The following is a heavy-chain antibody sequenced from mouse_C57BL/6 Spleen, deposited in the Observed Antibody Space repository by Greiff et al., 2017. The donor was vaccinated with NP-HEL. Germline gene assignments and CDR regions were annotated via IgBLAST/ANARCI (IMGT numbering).Heavy chain of an antibody. Sequence: EVQLQQSGAELVKPGASVKLSCTASGFNIKDYYMHWVKQRTEQGLAWIGRIDPEDGETKYAPKFQGKATITADTSSNTAYLQLSSLTSEDTAVYYCARIYYGNSYWYFDVWGTGTTVTVSS. D-gene: IGHD2-1*01. V-gene: IGHV14-2*01. CDR2: IDPEDGET. CDR3: ARIYYGNSYWYFDV. J-gene: IGHJ1*03. CDR1: GFNIKDYY.